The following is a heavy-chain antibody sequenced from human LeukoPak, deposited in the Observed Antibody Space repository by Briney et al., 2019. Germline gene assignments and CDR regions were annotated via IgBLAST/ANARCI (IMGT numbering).Heavy chain of an antibody. D-gene: IGHD3-22*01. CDR2: VNPNSGNT. CDR1: GYTFTSYD. V-gene: IGHV1-8*01. Sequence: GASVKVSCKASGYTFTSYDINWVRQATGQGLEWMGWVNPNSGNTDYAQKFQGRVTMTRNTSISTAYMELSSLRSEDTAVYYCARFPNYYDSSGYLDAFDIWGQGTMVTVSS. J-gene: IGHJ3*02. CDR3: ARFPNYYDSSGYLDAFDI.